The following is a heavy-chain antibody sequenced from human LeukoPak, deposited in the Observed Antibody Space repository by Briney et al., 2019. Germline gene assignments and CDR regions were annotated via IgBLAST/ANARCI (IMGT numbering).Heavy chain of an antibody. CDR1: GFTFDDYA. V-gene: IGHV3-9*01. CDR3: ARRRGSGSYSWFDL. D-gene: IGHD3-10*01. CDR2: ISWNSGSI. J-gene: IGHJ5*02. Sequence: PGGSLRLSCAASGFTFDDYAMHWVRQAPGKGLEWVSGISWNSGSIGYADSVKGRFTISRDNAKNSLYLQMNCLRAEDTALYYCARRRGSGSYSWFDLWGQGTLVTVSS.